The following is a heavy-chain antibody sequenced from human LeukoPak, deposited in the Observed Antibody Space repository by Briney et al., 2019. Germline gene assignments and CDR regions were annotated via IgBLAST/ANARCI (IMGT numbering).Heavy chain of an antibody. CDR3: ARSPKGDSYGMDV. Sequence: PGGSLRLSCAAPGFTFSNFDMHWVRQAPGKGLEWVAVIWYDGSNKYYAGSVKGRFTISRDNSKNTLYLQINSLRAEDTAVHYCARSPKGDSYGMDVWGQGTTVTVSS. CDR1: GFTFSNFD. J-gene: IGHJ6*02. V-gene: IGHV3-33*01. CDR2: IWYDGSNK.